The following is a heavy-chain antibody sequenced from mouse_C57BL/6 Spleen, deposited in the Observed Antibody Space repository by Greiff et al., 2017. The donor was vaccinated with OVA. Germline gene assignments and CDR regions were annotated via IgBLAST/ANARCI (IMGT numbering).Heavy chain of an antibody. D-gene: IGHD1-1*01. CDR3: TRGYGSGESYWYIDV. CDR2: IYPGNSDT. J-gene: IGHJ1*03. V-gene: IGHV1-5*01. CDR1: GYTFTSYW. Sequence: EVQLQQSGTVLARPGASVKMSCKTSGYTFTSYWMHWVKQRPGQGLEWIGAIYPGNSDTSYNQKFKGKAKLTAVTSASTAYMERSSLTNEDSAVYYCTRGYGSGESYWYIDVWGTGTTVTVSS.